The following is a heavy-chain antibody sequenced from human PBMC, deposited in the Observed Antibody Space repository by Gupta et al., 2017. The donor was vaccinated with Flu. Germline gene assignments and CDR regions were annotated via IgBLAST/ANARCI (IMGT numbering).Heavy chain of an antibody. V-gene: IGHV1-3*01. J-gene: IGHJ4*02. CDR1: GYGFGRYD. Sequence: QVQLVQSGAAVKKPGASVTVSCKASGYGFGRYDMHWVRQAPGQRPEWMGRINGDNDKTEYSEEFQGRVTITRDTSASTGYMELSSLRSEDTAVYYCVRGSSWYFIDYWGQGTLVTVSS. D-gene: IGHD6-13*01. CDR2: INGDNDKT. CDR3: VRGSSWYFIDY.